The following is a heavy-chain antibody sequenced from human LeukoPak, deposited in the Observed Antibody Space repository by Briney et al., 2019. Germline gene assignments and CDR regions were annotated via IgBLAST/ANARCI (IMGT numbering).Heavy chain of an antibody. D-gene: IGHD6-13*01. V-gene: IGHV3-23*01. CDR1: GFTFSSYA. J-gene: IGHJ4*02. CDR2: ISDNGGTT. Sequence: GGSLRLSCAASGFTFSSYALSWVRQAPGKGLEWVSAISDNGGTTFYADSVKGRFTITRDDSKNTLYVQMNSLRGEDTAVYYCAKDYGPKQLVFLDSWGQGTLVTVSS. CDR3: AKDYGPKQLVFLDS.